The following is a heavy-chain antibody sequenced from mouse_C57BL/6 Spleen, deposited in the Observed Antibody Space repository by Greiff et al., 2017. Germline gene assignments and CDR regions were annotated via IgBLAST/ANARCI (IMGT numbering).Heavy chain of an antibody. V-gene: IGHV1-69*01. CDR3: ARSFYYGSSYWYFDV. CDR2: IDPSDSYT. J-gene: IGHJ1*03. Sequence: QVQLQQSGAELVMPGASVKLSCKASGYTFTSYWMHWVKQRPGQGLEWIGEIDPSDSYTDYTQKFKGKSTLTVDKSSSTAYMQLSSLTSEDSAVYYCARSFYYGSSYWYFDVWGTGTTVTVSS. CDR1: GYTFTSYW. D-gene: IGHD1-1*01.